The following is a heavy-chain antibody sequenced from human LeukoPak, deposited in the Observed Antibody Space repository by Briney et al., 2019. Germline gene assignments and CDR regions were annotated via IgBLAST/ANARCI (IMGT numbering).Heavy chain of an antibody. CDR3: ARYREVGATVDY. V-gene: IGHV4-38-2*02. D-gene: IGHD1-26*01. Sequence: PSETLSLTCTVSGYSISSGYYWGWIRQPPGRGLEWITSICYRGSTHYNPSLASLKSRVTISRDTSKNQFSLKLSSVTAADTAVYYCARYREVGATVDYWGQGTLVTVSS. CDR2: ICYRGST. J-gene: IGHJ4*02. CDR1: GYSISSGYY.